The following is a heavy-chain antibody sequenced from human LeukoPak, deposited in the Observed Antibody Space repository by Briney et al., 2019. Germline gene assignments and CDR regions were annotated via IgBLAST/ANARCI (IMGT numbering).Heavy chain of an antibody. Sequence: GGSLRLSCAASGFTFSSYAMHWVRQAPGKGLEWVAVISYDGSNNYYADSVKGRFTISRDNSKNTLYLQMNSLRAEDTAVYYCARDALTGPDYWGQGTLVTVSS. V-gene: IGHV3-30-3*01. CDR3: ARDALTGPDY. CDR2: ISYDGSNN. CDR1: GFTFSSYA. J-gene: IGHJ4*02. D-gene: IGHD3-9*01.